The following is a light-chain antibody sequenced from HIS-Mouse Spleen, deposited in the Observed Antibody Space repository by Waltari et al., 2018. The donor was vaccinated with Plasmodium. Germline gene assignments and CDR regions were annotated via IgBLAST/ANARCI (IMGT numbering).Light chain of an antibody. V-gene: IGKV3-15*01. Sequence: EIVMTQSPATLSLSPGEGATLSGRASQSVSSNLAWYQQKPGQAPRLLIYGASTRATGIPARFRGSGSGTEFTLTISSLQSEDFAVYYCQQYNNWSFTFGPGTKVDIK. CDR3: QQYNNWSFT. CDR1: QSVSSN. J-gene: IGKJ3*01. CDR2: GAS.